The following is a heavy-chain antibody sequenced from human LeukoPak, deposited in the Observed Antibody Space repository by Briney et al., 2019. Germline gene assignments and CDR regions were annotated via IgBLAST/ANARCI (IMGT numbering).Heavy chain of an antibody. CDR3: ARAPSEIGGYYPEYFRH. CDR1: GFTFSTYW. J-gene: IGHJ1*01. V-gene: IGHV3-74*01. D-gene: IGHD3-22*01. CDR2: IKSDGST. Sequence: GGSLRLSCTASGFTFSTYWMHWVRQPPGTGLVWVSRIKSDGSTNYADSVKGRFTISRDNANNTLSLQMNSLRPEDTGVYYCARAPSEIGGYYPEYFRHWGQGTLVTVSS.